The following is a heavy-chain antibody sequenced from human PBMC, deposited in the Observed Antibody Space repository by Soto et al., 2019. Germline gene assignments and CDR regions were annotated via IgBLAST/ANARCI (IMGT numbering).Heavy chain of an antibody. Sequence: PSETLSLTCAVSGGYISGYYRSWSRVLPRKGLEWISEINHSGSTNYNPSLRRRVTITVDTTKNQFSLKLSCVTAADTAVNYCARGLDSGFIRRYNWFDPWGQGTLVTVSS. V-gene: IGHV4-34*01. J-gene: IGHJ5*02. D-gene: IGHD5-12*01. CDR2: INHSGST. CDR1: GGYISGYY. CDR3: ARGLDSGFIRRYNWFDP.